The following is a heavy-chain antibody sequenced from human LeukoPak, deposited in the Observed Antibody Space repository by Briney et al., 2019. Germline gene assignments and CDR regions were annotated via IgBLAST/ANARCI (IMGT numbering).Heavy chain of an antibody. J-gene: IGHJ4*02. CDR2: ISGSGGST. D-gene: IGHD6-13*01. CDR3: AKDRGFIAAAGSDDY. Sequence: GGSLRLSCAASGFTFSSYAMSWVRQAPGKGLEWVSAISGSGGSTYYADSVKGRFTIFRDNSKNTLYLQMNSLRAEDTAVYYCAKDRGFIAAAGSDDYWGQGTLVTVSS. CDR1: GFTFSSYA. V-gene: IGHV3-23*01.